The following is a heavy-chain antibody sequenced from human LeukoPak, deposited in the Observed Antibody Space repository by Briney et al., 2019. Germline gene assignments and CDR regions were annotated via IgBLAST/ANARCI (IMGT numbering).Heavy chain of an antibody. V-gene: IGHV3-21*01. Sequence: GGSLRLSCAASGFTFSSYSMNWVRQAPGKGLEWVSSISSSSSYIYYADSVKGRFTISRDNAKNSLYLQMNSLRAEDTAVYYCARDYHSPNFDWLLGYYYYGMDVWGQGTTVTVSS. D-gene: IGHD3-9*01. J-gene: IGHJ6*02. CDR3: ARDYHSPNFDWLLGYYYYGMDV. CDR1: GFTFSSYS. CDR2: ISSSSSYI.